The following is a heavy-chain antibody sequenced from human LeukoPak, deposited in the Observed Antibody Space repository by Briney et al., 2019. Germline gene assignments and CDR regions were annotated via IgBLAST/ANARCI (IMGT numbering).Heavy chain of an antibody. D-gene: IGHD6-19*01. CDR2: IGTAGDP. CDR3: ARGGKTGYSSGWYFGPYGMDV. CDR1: GFTFSSYD. J-gene: IGHJ6*04. Sequence: PGRSLRLSCAASGFTFSSYDMHWVRQATGKGLEWVSAIGTAGDPYYPGSVKGRFTISRENAKNSLYLQMNSLRAGDTAVYYCARGGKTGYSSGWYFGPYGMDVWGKGTTVTVSS. V-gene: IGHV3-13*05.